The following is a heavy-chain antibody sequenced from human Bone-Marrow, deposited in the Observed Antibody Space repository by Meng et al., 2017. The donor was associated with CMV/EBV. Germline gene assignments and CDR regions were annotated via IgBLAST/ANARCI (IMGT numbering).Heavy chain of an antibody. CDR3: ARDSGTVTRGD. CDR1: GFTFSSYA. Sequence: GESLKISCAASGFTFSSYAMSWVRQAPGKGLEWVSAISGSGGSTYYADSVKGRFTISRDNAKNSLYLQMNSLRAEDTAVYYCARDSGTVTRGDWGQGTRVTVSS. V-gene: IGHV3-23*01. J-gene: IGHJ4*02. D-gene: IGHD4-17*01. CDR2: ISGSGGST.